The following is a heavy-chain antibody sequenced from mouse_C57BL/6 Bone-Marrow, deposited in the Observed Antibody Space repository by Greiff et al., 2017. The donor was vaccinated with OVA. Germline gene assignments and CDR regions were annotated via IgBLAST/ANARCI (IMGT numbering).Heavy chain of an antibody. V-gene: IGHV5-6*01. Sequence: EVQVVESGGDLVKPGGSLKLSCAASGFTFSSYGMSWVRQTPDKRLEWVATISSGGSYTYYPDSVKGRFTISRDNAKNTLYLQMSSLKSEDTAMYYCARQLSNGDYYAMDYWGQGTSVTVSS. CDR2: ISSGGSYT. J-gene: IGHJ4*01. CDR3: ARQLSNGDYYAMDY. D-gene: IGHD2-5*01. CDR1: GFTFSSYG.